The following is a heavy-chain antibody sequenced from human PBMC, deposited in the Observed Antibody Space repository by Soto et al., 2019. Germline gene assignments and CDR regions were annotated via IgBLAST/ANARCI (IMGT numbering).Heavy chain of an antibody. V-gene: IGHV3-74*01. J-gene: IGHJ4*02. CDR3: SKLHSSGSASLDY. Sequence: GGSLRLSCAASGFPFRSYWMHWVRQAPGKGLVWVSHINTDGSETAYADSVRGRFTISRDNAKNPLFLQMNTLRAEDTAVYYCSKLHSSGSASLDYWGPGTLVTVSS. CDR1: GFPFRSYW. D-gene: IGHD3-22*01. CDR2: INTDGSET.